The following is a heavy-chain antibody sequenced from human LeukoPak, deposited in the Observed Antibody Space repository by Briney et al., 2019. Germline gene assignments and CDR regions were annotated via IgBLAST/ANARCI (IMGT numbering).Heavy chain of an antibody. CDR2: INSDGSST. Sequence: GGSLRLSCAASGFTFSRYWMHWVRQAPGKGLVWVSRINSDGSSTRYADSVKGRFTISRDNAKNTLDLQMSSLRAEDTAVYYCARVDCSGGSCYFDYWGQGTLVTVSS. V-gene: IGHV3-74*01. J-gene: IGHJ4*02. CDR3: ARVDCSGGSCYFDY. D-gene: IGHD2-15*01. CDR1: GFTFSRYW.